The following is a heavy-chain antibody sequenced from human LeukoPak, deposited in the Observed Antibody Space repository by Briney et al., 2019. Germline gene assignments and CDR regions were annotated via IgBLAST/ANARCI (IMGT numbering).Heavy chain of an antibody. CDR2: IGGSGGNT. V-gene: IGHV3-23*01. CDR3: AREEWSGRYYTGYSDS. J-gene: IGHJ4*02. Sequence: PGGSRRLSCAASGFIFSNEAMSWVRQAPGKGLEWVSAIGGSGGNTYYADSVKGRFTISRDNSKNTLYLQMNSLRAEDTAVYYCAREEWSGRYYTGYSDSWGQGSLVTVSS. CDR1: GFIFSNEA. D-gene: IGHD1-26*01.